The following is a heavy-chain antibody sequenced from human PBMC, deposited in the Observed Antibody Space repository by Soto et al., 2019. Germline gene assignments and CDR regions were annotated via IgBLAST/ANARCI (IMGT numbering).Heavy chain of an antibody. CDR1: GFTFSSYA. V-gene: IGHV3-30-3*01. Sequence: QVQLLESGGGVVQPGRSLRLSCAASGFTFSSYAMHWVRQPPGKGLEWVAVVSNDGRNKFYADSVRGRFTISRDNSKNTLYPEMDSLRVEDTAVFYCARGQHGLDHWGQGSLVLVSP. CDR2: VSNDGRNK. D-gene: IGHD2-8*01. CDR3: ARGQHGLDH. J-gene: IGHJ4*02.